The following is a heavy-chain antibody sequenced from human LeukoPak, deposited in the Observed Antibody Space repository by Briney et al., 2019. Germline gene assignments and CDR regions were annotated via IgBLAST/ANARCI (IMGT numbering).Heavy chain of an antibody. CDR3: TTVERWLLRSSPY. CDR2: IKTKTDGGTT. J-gene: IGHJ4*02. D-gene: IGHD5-24*01. V-gene: IGHV3-15*01. Sequence: GGSLRLSCAAPGFTFSNAWMTWARQAPGRGLEWVGRIKTKTDGGTTDYAAPVKGRFTISRDDSKNTLYLQMNSLKTEDTAVYYCTTVERWLLRSSPYWGQGTLVTVSS. CDR1: GFTFSNAW.